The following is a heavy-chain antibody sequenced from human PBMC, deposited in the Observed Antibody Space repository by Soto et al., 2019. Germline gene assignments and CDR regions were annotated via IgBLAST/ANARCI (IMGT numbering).Heavy chain of an antibody. J-gene: IGHJ5*02. CDR3: ARVGHGGSGSYYPALEYNWFDP. CDR2: IYYSGST. V-gene: IGHV4-59*01. D-gene: IGHD3-10*01. CDR1: GGSISSYY. Sequence: SGTLSLPCTVSGGSISSYYWSWIRQPPGKGREGIGYIYYSGSTNYNPSPKSRVTISVDTSKTQFSLKLSSVTAADTAVYYCARVGHGGSGSYYPALEYNWFDPWGQGTLVTVSS.